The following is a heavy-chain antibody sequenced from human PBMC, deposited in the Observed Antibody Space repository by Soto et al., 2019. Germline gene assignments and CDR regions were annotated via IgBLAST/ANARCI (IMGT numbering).Heavy chain of an antibody. V-gene: IGHV4-61*01. Sequence: SETLSLTCTVSGGSVSSGSYYWSWIRQPPGKGLEWIGYIYYSGSTNYNPSLKSRVTISVDTSKNQFSLKLSSVTAADTAVYYCARIGLVRNHLDWFDPWGQGTLVTVSS. CDR1: GGSVSSGSYY. CDR3: ARIGLVRNHLDWFDP. D-gene: IGHD3-16*01. CDR2: IYYSGST. J-gene: IGHJ5*02.